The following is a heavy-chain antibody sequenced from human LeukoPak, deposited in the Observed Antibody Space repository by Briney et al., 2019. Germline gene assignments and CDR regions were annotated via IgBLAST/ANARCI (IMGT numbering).Heavy chain of an antibody. D-gene: IGHD6-13*01. Sequence: GGSLRLSCAASGFTFSSYGMHWVRQAPGKGLEWVAVISYDGSNKYYADSVKGRFTISRDNSKNTLYLQMNSLRAEDTAVYYCAKEPGGYSSSWYDGGDYWGQGTLVTVSS. CDR2: ISYDGSNK. V-gene: IGHV3-30*18. CDR3: AKEPGGYSSSWYDGGDY. CDR1: GFTFSSYG. J-gene: IGHJ4*02.